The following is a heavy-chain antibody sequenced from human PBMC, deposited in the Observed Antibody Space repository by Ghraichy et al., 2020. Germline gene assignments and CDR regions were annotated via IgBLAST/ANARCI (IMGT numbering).Heavy chain of an antibody. CDR1: GGSFSSSRDF. CDR3: ARDPFWSGYYTYYFYMDV. CDR2: ISYTGST. V-gene: IGHV4-39*01. D-gene: IGHD3-3*01. J-gene: IGHJ6*03. Sequence: SETLSLTCTVSGGSFSSSRDFWGWIRQPPGRGLEWIGSISYTGSTYYNPSLKSRVTISVDTSKNQFSLNLSSVTAAETAVYYCARDPFWSGYYTYYFYMDVWGRGTTVTVSS.